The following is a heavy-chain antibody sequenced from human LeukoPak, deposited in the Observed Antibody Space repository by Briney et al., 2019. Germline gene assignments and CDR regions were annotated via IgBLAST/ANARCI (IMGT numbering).Heavy chain of an antibody. Sequence: PGGPLTLSCAPSRLNLKCYNMMWARQAPRGGLEWGSGIIGRGDKIDYADSVRGRLPISRDHPKNTLYLQIHRRSGEDRAVYSCVKSDDCNDRYYFLSGGQGTLVSVS. V-gene: IGHV3-23*01. CDR1: RLNLKCYN. CDR2: IIGRGDKI. CDR3: VKSDDCNDRYYFLS. J-gene: IGHJ4*02. D-gene: IGHD1-1*01.